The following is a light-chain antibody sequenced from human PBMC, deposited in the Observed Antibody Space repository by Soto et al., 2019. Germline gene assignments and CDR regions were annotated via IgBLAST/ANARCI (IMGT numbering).Light chain of an antibody. V-gene: IGLV1-44*01. Sequence: QSVLTQPPSTSGAPGQRVTLYCSGSMSNIGRNTVNWYQQLPGTAPKVLMYKDNRRPSGVPDRFSGSKSGTSASLAISGLQAEDEATYYCAAWDVGLEGPIFGGGTKLTVL. J-gene: IGLJ2*01. CDR1: MSNIGRNT. CDR3: AAWDVGLEGPI. CDR2: KDN.